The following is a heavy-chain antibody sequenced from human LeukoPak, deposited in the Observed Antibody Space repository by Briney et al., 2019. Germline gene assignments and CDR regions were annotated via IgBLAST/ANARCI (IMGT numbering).Heavy chain of an antibody. J-gene: IGHJ5*02. CDR2: IYYSGTT. CDR1: GGSNDSNS. D-gene: IGHD6-13*01. Sequence: SETLSLTCTVSGGSNDSNSWTWIRQPPGKGLEWIGYIYYSGTTNYNPSLKSRVTMSVDMSKNQFSLKLSSVTAADTAEYYCARRSSSWKNLFYPWGQGTLVTVSS. CDR3: ARRSSSWKNLFYP. V-gene: IGHV4-59*01.